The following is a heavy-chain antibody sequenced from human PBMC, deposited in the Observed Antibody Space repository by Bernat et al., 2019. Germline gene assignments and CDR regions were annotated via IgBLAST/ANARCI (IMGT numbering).Heavy chain of an antibody. J-gene: IGHJ5*02. Sequence: EVQLLESGGGLIQPGGSLRLSCAASRFTFSSYAMNWVRQAPGKGLERVSAISGDGVSTYYADSVKGRFTISRDNPKNTLYLQVNSLRAEDTAVYYCARDLTYSSSSGGYWFDPWGQGTLVTVSS. CDR1: RFTFSSYA. V-gene: IGHV3-23*01. CDR3: ARDLTYSSSSGGYWFDP. D-gene: IGHD6-6*01. CDR2: ISGDGVST.